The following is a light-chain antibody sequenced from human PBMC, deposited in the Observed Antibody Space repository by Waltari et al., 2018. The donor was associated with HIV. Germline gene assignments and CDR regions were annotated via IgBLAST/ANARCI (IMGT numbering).Light chain of an antibody. Sequence: QAVVTQEPSLTVSPGGTVTLTCGPRPGPVTSGPCPYWLQQTPGQAPRTLIYDTSNKHSSTPARFSGSLLVVKAALTLSGAQPEDEAEYYCLFSYNGARAGVFGGGTKLTVL. CDR1: PGPVTSGPC. CDR3: LFSYNGARAGV. V-gene: IGLV7-46*01. J-gene: IGLJ2*01. CDR2: DTS.